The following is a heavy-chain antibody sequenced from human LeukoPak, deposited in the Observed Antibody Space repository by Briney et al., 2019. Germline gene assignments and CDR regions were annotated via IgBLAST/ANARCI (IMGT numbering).Heavy chain of an antibody. D-gene: IGHD4-11*01. Sequence: PSQTLSLTCTVSGGSISSGSYYWSWLRQPAGTGLEWIGRIYTSGSTNYNPSLKSRVTISVDTSKNQFSLKLSSVTAADTAVYYCARAYYSNYVDGMDVWGQGTTVTASS. V-gene: IGHV4-61*02. CDR1: GGSISSGSYY. CDR3: ARAYYSNYVDGMDV. J-gene: IGHJ6*02. CDR2: IYTSGST.